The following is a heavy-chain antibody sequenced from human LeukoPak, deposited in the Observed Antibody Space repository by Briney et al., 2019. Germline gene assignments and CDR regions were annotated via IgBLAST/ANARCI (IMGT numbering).Heavy chain of an antibody. CDR1: GGSFSGYY. CDR2: INHSGST. V-gene: IGHV4-34*01. D-gene: IGHD3-9*01. CDR3: ARRLRYFDWLTYNWFDP. J-gene: IGHJ5*02. Sequence: SETLSLTCAVYGGSFSGYYWSWIRQPPGKGLEWIGEINHSGSTNYNPSLKSRVTISVDTSKNQFSLKLSSVTAAHTAVYYCARRLRYFDWLTYNWFDPWGQGTLVTVSS.